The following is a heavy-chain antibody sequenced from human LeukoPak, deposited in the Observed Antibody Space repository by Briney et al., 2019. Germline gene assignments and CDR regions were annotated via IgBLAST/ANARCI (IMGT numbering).Heavy chain of an antibody. CDR3: ARRVPAGIGTFDI. CDR2: INPNSGGT. D-gene: IGHD2-2*02. V-gene: IGHV1-2*02. CDR1: GYTLTGYY. J-gene: IGHJ3*02. Sequence: ASVKVSCKASGYTLTGYYIHWVRQAPGQGLNWMGWINPNSGGTNYAQKFQGRVTMTRDTSISPAYMELSRLRSDDTAVYYCARRVPAGIGTFDIWGQGTMVTVSS.